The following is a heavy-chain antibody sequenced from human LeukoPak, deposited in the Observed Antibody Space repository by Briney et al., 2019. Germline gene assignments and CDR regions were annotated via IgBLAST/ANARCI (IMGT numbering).Heavy chain of an antibody. V-gene: IGHV1-2*02. CDR3: ARPYCSSTSCLNWFDP. J-gene: IGHJ5*02. D-gene: IGHD2-2*01. Sequence: ASVKVSCKASGYTFTGYYMHWVRQAPGQGLEWMGWINPNSGGTNYAQKFQGRVTMTRDTSISTAYMELSRPRSDDTAVYYCARPYCSSTSCLNWFDPWGQGTLVTVSS. CDR2: INPNSGGT. CDR1: GYTFTGYY.